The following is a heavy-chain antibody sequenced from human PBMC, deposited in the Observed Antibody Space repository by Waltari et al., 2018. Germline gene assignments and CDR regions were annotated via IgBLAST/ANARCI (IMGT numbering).Heavy chain of an antibody. D-gene: IGHD2-8*01. CDR2: ISATGGT. J-gene: IGHJ3*02. CDR3: ARDPSPSDMVSLDI. CDR1: GASITSPYHY. Sequence: QVQLQESGPGLVKPSQTLSVTCTVSGASITSPYHYWTWILQSGGNELDWIGRISATGGTPYHPSLKRRVSISIDTSRRQFSRRLTSVTAADTAVYYCARDPSPSDMVSLDIWGQGKTVIVSS. V-gene: IGHV4-61*02.